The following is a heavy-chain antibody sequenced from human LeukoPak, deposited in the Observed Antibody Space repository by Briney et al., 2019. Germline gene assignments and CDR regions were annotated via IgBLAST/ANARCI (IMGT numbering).Heavy chain of an antibody. CDR1: GYTFTNYD. CDR2: RNPNSGRT. J-gene: IGHJ6*04. D-gene: IGHD6-13*01. CDR3: ARGPVSTHGMAV. V-gene: IGHV1-8*01. Sequence: ASVTGSCTASGYTFTNYDVNWVRQATGQGLEWMGWRNPNSGRTGFAQKFQGRLTMTADTSISTAYMELSSLTSDDTAVYYCARGPVSTHGMAVWGKGPTVPVS.